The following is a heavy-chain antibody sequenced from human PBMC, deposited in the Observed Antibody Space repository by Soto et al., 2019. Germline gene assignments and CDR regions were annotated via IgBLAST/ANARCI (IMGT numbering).Heavy chain of an antibody. V-gene: IGHV1-69*01. CDR3: ARDPNSNYGENWFDP. D-gene: IGHD1-7*01. J-gene: IGHJ5*02. CDR1: GDTFSTYA. CDR2: MIPIFHKA. Sequence: QVQLVQSGAGEHKPGSSVKVSCQASGDTFSTYAISWVRQAPGQRLEWMGGMIPIFHKAKYARKFKGRVTITADESTSTAYMELSSLRSEDTAVYYCARDPNSNYGENWFDPWGQGTLVTVSS.